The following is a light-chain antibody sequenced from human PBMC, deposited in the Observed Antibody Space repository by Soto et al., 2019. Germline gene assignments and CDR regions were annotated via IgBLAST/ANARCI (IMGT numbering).Light chain of an antibody. J-gene: IGKJ5*01. Sequence: DIQMTQSPSTLPGSVGDRVTITCRASQTISTWLAWYQHKPGKAPSSLIYDASTLMSGVSSRFSGSGSGTEFTLTISSLQPGDFATYYWQLSETYSLTFGQGTRLEIK. CDR1: QTISTW. V-gene: IGKV1-5*01. CDR3: QLSETYSLT. CDR2: DAS.